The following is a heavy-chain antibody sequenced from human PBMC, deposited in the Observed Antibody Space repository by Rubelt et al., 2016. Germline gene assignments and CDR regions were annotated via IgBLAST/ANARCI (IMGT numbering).Heavy chain of an antibody. CDR2: IKRKTDGGTT. D-gene: IGHD5-18*01. CDR3: TTDTAMDNDFDY. J-gene: IGHJ4*02. V-gene: IGHV3-15*07. CDR1: GFTFSNAW. Sequence: EVQLLESGGGLVQPGGSLRLSCAASGFTFSNAWMNWVRQAPGKGLEWVGRIKRKTDGGTTDYAAPVKGRFTISRDDSKNTLYLQMNSLKTEDTAVYYCTTDTAMDNDFDYWGQGTLVTVSS.